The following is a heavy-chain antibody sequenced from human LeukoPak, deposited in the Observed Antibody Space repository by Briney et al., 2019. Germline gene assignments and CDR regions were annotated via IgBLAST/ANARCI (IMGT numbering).Heavy chain of an antibody. CDR2: INHSGST. D-gene: IGHD3-10*01. V-gene: IGHV4-34*01. CDR3: ARAHYYGSGSHDY. J-gene: IGHJ4*02. Sequence: SETLSLTCAVYGGSFSGYYWSWIRQPPGKGLEWIGEINHSGSTNYNPSLKSRVTISVDTSKNQFSLKLSSVTAADTAAYYCARAHYYGSGSHDYWGQGTLVTVSS. CDR1: GGSFSGYY.